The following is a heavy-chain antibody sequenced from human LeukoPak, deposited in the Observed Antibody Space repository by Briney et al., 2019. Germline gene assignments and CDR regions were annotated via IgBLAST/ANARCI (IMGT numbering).Heavy chain of an antibody. J-gene: IGHJ6*02. D-gene: IGHD1-1*01. CDR3: AKHQRHNWKPLHRWYGMDV. CDR2: ISYDGSNK. Sequence: QSGGSLRLSCAASGFTFSSYGMHWVRQAPGKGLEWVTVISYDGSNKYYADSVKGRFTISRDNSKNTLYLQMNSLRAEDTAVYYCAKHQRHNWKPLHRWYGMDVWGQGTTVTVSS. V-gene: IGHV3-30*18. CDR1: GFTFSSYG.